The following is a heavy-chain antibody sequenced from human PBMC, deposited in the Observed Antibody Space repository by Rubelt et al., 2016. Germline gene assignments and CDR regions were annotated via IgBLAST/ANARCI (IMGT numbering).Heavy chain of an antibody. CDR2: IHYSGTN. V-gene: IGHV4-39*01. CDR1: GGSISSSSYY. CDR3: ARVLAVAAHALSWYFDL. Sequence: QLQLQESGPGLVKPSETLSLTCTVSGGSISSSSYYWGWNRQPPGTGLEWIGSIHYSGTNNNNRVINGRFTFSVESSKNQLSLKLRSGTAADTAGYYCARVLAVAAHALSWYFDLWGRGTLVTVSS. D-gene: IGHD6-19*01. J-gene: IGHJ2*01.